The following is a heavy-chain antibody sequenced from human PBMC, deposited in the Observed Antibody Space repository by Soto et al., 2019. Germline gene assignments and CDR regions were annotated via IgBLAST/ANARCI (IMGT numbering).Heavy chain of an antibody. V-gene: IGHV1-69*02. CDR3: TRDLEITVSTWSFVGF. Sequence: QVPLVQSGAEVKKPGSSVKVSCKASGGTFSPYTINWVRQAPGQGLEWMGRIIPFHGVTNYAQKFQARVTITADKSTSTAYMALSGLRFEDTAMYYCTRDLEITVSTWSFVGFWGRGTLVTVSS. CDR2: IIPFHGVT. J-gene: IGHJ4*02. CDR1: GGTFSPYT. D-gene: IGHD3-9*01.